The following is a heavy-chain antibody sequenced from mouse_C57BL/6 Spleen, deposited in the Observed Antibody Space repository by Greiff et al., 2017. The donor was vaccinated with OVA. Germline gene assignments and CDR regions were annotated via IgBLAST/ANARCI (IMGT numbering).Heavy chain of an antibody. Sequence: VQLQQSGPELVKPGASVKISCKASGYSFTDYNMNWVQQSNGKSLEWIGVINPNYGTTSYNQTFKGKATLTVDQSSSTAYMQLNSLTSEDSAVYYCARLVTGSPWFADWGQGTLVTVSA. CDR1: GYSFTDYN. J-gene: IGHJ3*01. CDR3: ARLVTGSPWFAD. V-gene: IGHV1-39*01. D-gene: IGHD2-13*01. CDR2: INPNYGTT.